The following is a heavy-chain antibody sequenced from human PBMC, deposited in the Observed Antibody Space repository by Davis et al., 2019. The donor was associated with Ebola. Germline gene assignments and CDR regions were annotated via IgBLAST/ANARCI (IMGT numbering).Heavy chain of an antibody. CDR1: GGTFSNYA. J-gene: IGHJ5*02. V-gene: IGHV1-69*13. CDR3: ARWAPDSMMGGNWFDP. D-gene: IGHD3-22*01. Sequence: SVKVSCKASGGTFSNYAISWVRQAPGQGLEWMGGIIPIFGTANYAQKFQGRVTITADESTSTAYMELSSLRSEDTAVYYCARWAPDSMMGGNWFDPWGQGTLVTVSS. CDR2: IIPIFGTA.